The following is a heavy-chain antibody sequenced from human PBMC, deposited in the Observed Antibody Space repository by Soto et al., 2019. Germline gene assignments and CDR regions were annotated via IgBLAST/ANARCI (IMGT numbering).Heavy chain of an antibody. D-gene: IGHD3-10*01. CDR2: IYYSGST. V-gene: IGHV4-59*01. CDR1: GGSISSYY. J-gene: IGHJ3*02. CDR3: ARRYYGSGSRAFDI. Sequence: SETLSLTCTVSGGSISSYYWSWIRQPPGKGLEWTGYIYYSGSTNYNPSLKSRVTISVDTSKNQFSLKLSSVTAADTAVYYCARRYYGSGSRAFDIWGQGTMVTVSS.